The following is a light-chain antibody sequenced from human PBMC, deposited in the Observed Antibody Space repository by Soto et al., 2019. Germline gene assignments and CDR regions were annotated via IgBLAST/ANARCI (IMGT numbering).Light chain of an antibody. CDR3: NSYTSSSVV. CDR1: SSDVGGYNY. J-gene: IGLJ2*01. Sequence: QSALTQPASVSGSPGQSITISCTGTSSDVGGYNYVSWYQQHPGKAPKLMIYDVSNRPSGVSNRFSGSKSGNTASLTISGLQAEDEADYYCNSYTSSSVVFGGGTQVTVL. V-gene: IGLV2-14*01. CDR2: DVS.